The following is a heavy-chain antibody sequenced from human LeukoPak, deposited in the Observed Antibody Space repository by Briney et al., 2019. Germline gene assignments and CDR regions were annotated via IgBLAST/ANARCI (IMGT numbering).Heavy chain of an antibody. Sequence: GASVKVSCKASGYTFTSYGISWVRQAPGQGLEWMGWISAYNGNTNYAQKLQGRVTMTTDTSTSTAYMELRSLRSDDTAVYYCARGGSSGWYSIPPSYYFDYWGQGTLVTVSS. CDR1: GYTFTSYG. CDR2: ISAYNGNT. V-gene: IGHV1-18*01. J-gene: IGHJ4*02. CDR3: ARGGSSGWYSIPPSYYFDY. D-gene: IGHD6-19*01.